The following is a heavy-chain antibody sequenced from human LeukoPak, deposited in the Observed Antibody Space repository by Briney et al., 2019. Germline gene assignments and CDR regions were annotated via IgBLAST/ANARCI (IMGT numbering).Heavy chain of an antibody. J-gene: IGHJ4*02. Sequence: SETLSLTCTVSGGSISSRSYYWGWIRQPPGKGLEWIGSMYYSGSANYSPSLKSRVTISVDTSKNQFSLKLSSVTAADTAVYYCARGDSYVQIDYWGQGALVTVSS. CDR1: GGSISSRSYY. CDR2: MYYSGSA. V-gene: IGHV4-39*01. CDR3: ARGDSYVQIDY. D-gene: IGHD2-21*02.